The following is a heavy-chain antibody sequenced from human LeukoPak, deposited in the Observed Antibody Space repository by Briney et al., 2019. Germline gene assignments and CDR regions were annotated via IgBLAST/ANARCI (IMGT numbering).Heavy chain of an antibody. CDR1: GGSISSYY. D-gene: IGHD6-6*01. CDR3: ARWRYSSSSFDY. J-gene: IGHJ4*02. V-gene: IGHV4-59*01. CDR2: IYYSGST. Sequence: PSETLSLTCTVSGGSISSYYWSWIRQPPGKGLEWIGYIYYSGSTNYNPSLKSRVTISVDTSKNQFSLKLSSVTAADTAVYYCARWRYSSSSFDYWGQGTLVTVSS.